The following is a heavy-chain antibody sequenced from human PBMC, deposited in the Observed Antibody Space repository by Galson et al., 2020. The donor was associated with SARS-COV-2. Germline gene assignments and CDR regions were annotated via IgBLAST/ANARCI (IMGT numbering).Heavy chain of an antibody. CDR3: ARGATGISMILVVIGHYYYMDV. Sequence: SETLSLTCAVYGGSFSDYHWSWIRQPPGKGLEWIGEIDHSGSTNYNPSLKSRVTISVDTSKNQFSLKLSSVTAADTAVYYCARGATGISMILVVIGHYYYMDVWGKGTTVTVSS. D-gene: IGHD3-22*01. CDR1: GGSFSDYH. V-gene: IGHV4-34*01. CDR2: IDHSGST. J-gene: IGHJ6*03.